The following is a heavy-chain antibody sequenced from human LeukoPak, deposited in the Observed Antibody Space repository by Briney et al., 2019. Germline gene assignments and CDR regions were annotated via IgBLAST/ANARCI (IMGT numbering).Heavy chain of an antibody. CDR3: ARLRYSNYVDY. V-gene: IGHV4-39*01. Sequence: NPSETLSLTCTVSGGSISSSSYYWGWIRQPPGKGLEWIGSIYYSGSTYYNPSLKSRVTISVDTSKNQFSLKLSSVTAADTVVYYCARLRYSNYVDYWGQGTLVTVSS. D-gene: IGHD4-11*01. J-gene: IGHJ4*02. CDR2: IYYSGST. CDR1: GGSISSSSYY.